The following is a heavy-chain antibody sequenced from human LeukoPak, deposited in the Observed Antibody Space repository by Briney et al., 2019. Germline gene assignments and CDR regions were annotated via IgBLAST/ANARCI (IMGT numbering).Heavy chain of an antibody. J-gene: IGHJ4*02. V-gene: IGHV4-39*01. Sequence: SETPSPTCTVSGGSLSRSRDYWGWIRQPPGTGLEWLGSISYTESTYYNPSLKSRVTISVATSKSQFSLKLSSVTAADTAVYYCTRSMTAYYVSCDYWSQGTLVTVSS. CDR3: TRSMTAYYVSCDY. CDR2: ISYTEST. D-gene: IGHD3-9*01. CDR1: GGSLSRSRDY.